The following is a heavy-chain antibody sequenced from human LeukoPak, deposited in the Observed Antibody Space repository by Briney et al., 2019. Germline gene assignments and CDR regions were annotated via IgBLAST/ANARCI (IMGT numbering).Heavy chain of an antibody. CDR2: ISGSGGST. D-gene: IGHD3-22*01. V-gene: IGHV3-23*01. CDR3: AKSRWTPYYYDSSGYYGTNYYYGMDV. Sequence: GGSLRLSRAASEFTFSSYAMSWVRQAPGKGLEWVSAISGSGGSTYYADSVKGRFTISRDNSKNTLYLQMNSLRAEDTAVYYCAKSRWTPYYYDSSGYYGTNYYYGMDVWGQGTTVTVSS. J-gene: IGHJ6*02. CDR1: EFTFSSYA.